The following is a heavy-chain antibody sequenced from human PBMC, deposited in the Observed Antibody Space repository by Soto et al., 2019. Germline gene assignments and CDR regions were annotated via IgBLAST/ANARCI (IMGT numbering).Heavy chain of an antibody. Sequence: EVQLLESGGGLVQPGGSLRLSCAASGFTFSSYAMSWVRQAPGKGLEWVSAISGSGGSTYSADSVKGRFTISRDNSKNTLYLQMNSLRAEDTAVYYCAKDRGWGSSWYEFSAFDIWGQGTMVTVSS. V-gene: IGHV3-23*01. J-gene: IGHJ3*02. CDR2: ISGSGGST. CDR1: GFTFSSYA. CDR3: AKDRGWGSSWYEFSAFDI. D-gene: IGHD6-13*01.